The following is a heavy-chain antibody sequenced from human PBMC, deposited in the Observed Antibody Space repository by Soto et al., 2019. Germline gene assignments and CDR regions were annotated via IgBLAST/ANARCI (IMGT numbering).Heavy chain of an antibody. Sequence: GSLRLSCAASGFTFSTYWMSWARQAPGKGLVWVSHINPDGSTINYADSVRDRFAISRDNAKNTVYLHMNSLGAGDSAVYYCTRGVNHQYRLAVWGQGTSVTVSS. V-gene: IGHV3-74*01. CDR3: TRGVNHQYRLAV. CDR2: INPDGSTI. J-gene: IGHJ6*02. CDR1: GFTFSTYW.